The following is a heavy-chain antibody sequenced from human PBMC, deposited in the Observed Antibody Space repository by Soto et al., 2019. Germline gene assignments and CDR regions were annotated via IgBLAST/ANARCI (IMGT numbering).Heavy chain of an antibody. CDR2: MNPNSGNT. V-gene: IGHV1-8*01. CDR3: ARGGVFFFAAPTNPFYY. J-gene: IGHJ4*02. Sequence: ASVKVSCKASGYTFTSYYINWVRQATGQGLEWMGWMNPNSGNTGYAQKFQGRVTMTRNTSIGTAYMELSSLRSEDTAVYYCARGGVFFFAAPTNPFYYWGQGTLVTVS. D-gene: IGHD3-10*01. CDR1: GYTFTSYY.